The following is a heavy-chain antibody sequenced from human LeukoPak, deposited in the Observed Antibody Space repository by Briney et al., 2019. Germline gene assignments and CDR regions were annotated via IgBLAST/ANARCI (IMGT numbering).Heavy chain of an antibody. CDR2: IYYSGST. D-gene: IGHD5-12*01. Sequence: SETLSLTCTVPGGSISSSSYYWGWIRQPPGKGLEWIGSIYYSGSTYYNPSPKSRVTISVDTSKNQFSLKLSSVTAADTAVYYCARHRRGYSGGGYYQRSFDYWGQGTLVTVSS. CDR1: GGSISSSSYY. J-gene: IGHJ4*02. V-gene: IGHV4-39*01. CDR3: ARHRRGYSGGGYYQRSFDY.